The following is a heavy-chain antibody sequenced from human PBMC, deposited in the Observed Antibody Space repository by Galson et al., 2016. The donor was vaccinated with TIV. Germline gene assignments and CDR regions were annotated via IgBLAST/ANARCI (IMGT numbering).Heavy chain of an antibody. CDR3: ARDLDSTVTAPFDY. V-gene: IGHV1-2*06. CDR1: GYTFSHYF. J-gene: IGHJ4*02. Sequence: SVKVSCKASGYTFSHYFMHWVRQAPGQGLEWMGRINPNSGGTNYALKFQGRVTMTRDTAISTGYMELSRLKSDDTAVYYCARDLDSTVTAPFDYWGQGTLVTISS. CDR2: INPNSGGT. D-gene: IGHD4-17*01.